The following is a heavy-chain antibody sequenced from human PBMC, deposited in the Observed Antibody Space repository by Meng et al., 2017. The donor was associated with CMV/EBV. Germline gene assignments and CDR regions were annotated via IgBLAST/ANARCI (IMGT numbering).Heavy chain of an antibody. D-gene: IGHD5-12*01. CDR3: AKDSGYDSSLYYYYYYGMDV. V-gene: IGHV3-66*02. CDR2: IYSGGST. J-gene: IGHJ6*02. Sequence: GESLKISCAASGFTVSSHYMSWVRQAPGKGLEWVSVIYSGGSTYYADSVKGRFTISRDNSKNTLYLQMNSLRAEDTAVYYCAKDSGYDSSLYYYYYYGMDVWGQGTTVTVSS. CDR1: GFTVSSHY.